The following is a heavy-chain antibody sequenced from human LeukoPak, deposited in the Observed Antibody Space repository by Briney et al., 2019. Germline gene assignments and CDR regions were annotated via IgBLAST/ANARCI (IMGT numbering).Heavy chain of an antibody. CDR1: GFTFNSYA. D-gene: IGHD6-13*01. Sequence: GGSLRLSCAASGFTFNSYAMSWVRQAPGKGLEWVSGISGSGGSTYYADSVKGRFTISRDNSKNTLYLQMSSLRAEDTAVYYCAKGSAVGSSSWGYFDYWGQGILVTVSS. CDR3: AKGSAVGSSSWGYFDY. V-gene: IGHV3-23*01. J-gene: IGHJ4*02. CDR2: ISGSGGST.